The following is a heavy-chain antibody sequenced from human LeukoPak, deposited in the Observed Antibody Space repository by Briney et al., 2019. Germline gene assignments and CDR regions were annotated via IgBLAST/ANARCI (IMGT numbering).Heavy chain of an antibody. D-gene: IGHD5-12*01. J-gene: IGHJ4*02. Sequence: GGSLRLSCAASGFTFSSYWMHWVRQAPGKGLVWVSRISSEGGTTNYADSVKGRFTISRDNAKNTLYLQMNSLRAEDTAVYYCARIIVAYTGVDYWGQGTLVTVSS. CDR2: ISSEGGTT. CDR1: GFTFSSYW. V-gene: IGHV3-74*01. CDR3: ARIIVAYTGVDY.